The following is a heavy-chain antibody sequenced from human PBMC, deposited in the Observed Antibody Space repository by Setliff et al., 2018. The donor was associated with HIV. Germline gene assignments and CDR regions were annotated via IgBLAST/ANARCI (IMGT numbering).Heavy chain of an antibody. V-gene: IGHV1-8*01. D-gene: IGHD6-13*01. J-gene: IGHJ4*02. CDR2: MNPNSGNT. CDR1: GYTFTSYN. CDR3: ARAIADGYYFGY. Sequence: GGPVKVSCKASGYTFTSYNINWVRKATGQGLEWMGWMNPNSGNTGYAQKFQGRVTMTRNTSISTAYMELSSLRSEDTAVYYCARAIADGYYFGYWGQGTLVTVSS.